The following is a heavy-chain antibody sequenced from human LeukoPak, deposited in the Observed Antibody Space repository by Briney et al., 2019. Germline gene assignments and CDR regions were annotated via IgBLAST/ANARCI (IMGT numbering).Heavy chain of an antibody. Sequence: GGSLGLSCAASGFTFSSYVMSWVRQAPGKGLEWVSAISGSGDSTYYADSVKGRFTITRDNSKNTLYLQMNSLRAEDTAVYYCAKGATVFGVVITSPFDYWGQGTLVTVSS. CDR3: AKGATVFGVVITSPFDY. D-gene: IGHD3-3*01. V-gene: IGHV3-23*01. CDR2: ISGSGDST. J-gene: IGHJ4*02. CDR1: GFTFSSYV.